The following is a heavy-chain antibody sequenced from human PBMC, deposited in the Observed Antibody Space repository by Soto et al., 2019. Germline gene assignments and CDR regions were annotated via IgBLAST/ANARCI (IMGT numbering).Heavy chain of an antibody. CDR1: GGTFSSYA. CDR2: IIPIFGTA. CDR3: ARGRDYGGTSGFDY. D-gene: IGHD4-17*01. Sequence: VKVSCKASGGTFSSYAINWMRQAPGQGLEWMGGIIPIFGTANYAQKFQGRVTITADESTSTAYMELSSLRSEDTAVHYCARGRDYGGTSGFDYWGQGTLVTVSS. V-gene: IGHV1-69*13. J-gene: IGHJ4*02.